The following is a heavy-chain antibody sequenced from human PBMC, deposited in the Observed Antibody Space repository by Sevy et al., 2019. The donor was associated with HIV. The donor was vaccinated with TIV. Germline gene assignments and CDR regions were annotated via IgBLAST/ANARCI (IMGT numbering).Heavy chain of an antibody. CDR2: IYHTGIS. CDR3: ARDTVATAGLYDY. V-gene: IGHV4-34*01. Sequence: SETLSLTCTVYGGSFSSYYWNLIRQPPGKGLEWIGEIYHTGISNYNPSLKSRVTISIDRSKNQFSLKLRSVTAADTAVYYCARDTVATAGLYDYWGQGTLVTVSS. D-gene: IGHD6-13*01. J-gene: IGHJ4*02. CDR1: GGSFSSYY.